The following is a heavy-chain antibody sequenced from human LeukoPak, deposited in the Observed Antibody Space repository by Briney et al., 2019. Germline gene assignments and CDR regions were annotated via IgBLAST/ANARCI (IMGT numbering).Heavy chain of an antibody. CDR3: ARKTVGGSYFDY. Sequence: PGGSLRLSCAAPGFTFSAYWMSWVPQAPGKGLEWVANIKQDGSDKYYVDSVKGRFTISRDNAKNSLYLQMNSLRAEDTAVYYCARKTVGGSYFDYWGQGTPVTVSS. J-gene: IGHJ4*02. CDR1: GFTFSAYW. CDR2: IKQDGSDK. D-gene: IGHD4-23*01. V-gene: IGHV3-7*03.